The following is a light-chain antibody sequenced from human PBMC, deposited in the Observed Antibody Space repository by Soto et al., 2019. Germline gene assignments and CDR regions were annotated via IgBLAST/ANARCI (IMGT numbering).Light chain of an antibody. CDR2: KAS. J-gene: IGKJ1*01. CDR1: QTISSW. Sequence: DMQMTQSPSTLCGSVGDRVSITCGASQTISSWFAWYQQKPGKAPKLLIYKASTLKSGVPSRFSGSGSGTEFTLTISSLQPDDFATYYCQHYNSYSEAFGQGTKVDIK. V-gene: IGKV1-5*03. CDR3: QHYNSYSEA.